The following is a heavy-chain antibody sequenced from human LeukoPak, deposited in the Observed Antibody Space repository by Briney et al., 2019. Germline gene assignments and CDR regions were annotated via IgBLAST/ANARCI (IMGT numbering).Heavy chain of an antibody. CDR3: ARRSAFDI. CDR2: LDPSDSYI. CDR1: GYTFTRHC. V-gene: IGHV5-10-1*01. J-gene: IGHJ3*02. Sequence: PGESLQISCKCSGYTFTRHCISWVRQVTGKPVECMGRLDPSDSYIHYSPSFQGPVPISVDKSISTAYLQWNSLKASDTALYYCARRSAFDIWGQGTMATVSS.